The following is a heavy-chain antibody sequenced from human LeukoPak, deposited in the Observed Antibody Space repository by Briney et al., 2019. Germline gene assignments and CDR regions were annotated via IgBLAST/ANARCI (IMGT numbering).Heavy chain of an antibody. Sequence: ASVKVSCKAPGGTFSSYAISWVRQAPGQGPEWMGGIIPIFGTANYAQKFQGRVTITADESTSTAYMELSSLRSEGTAVYYCAREEFEWPPRWVFDYWGQGTLVTVSS. CDR3: AREEFEWPPRWVFDY. J-gene: IGHJ4*02. CDR2: IIPIFGTA. D-gene: IGHD3-3*01. V-gene: IGHV1-69*13. CDR1: GGTFSSYA.